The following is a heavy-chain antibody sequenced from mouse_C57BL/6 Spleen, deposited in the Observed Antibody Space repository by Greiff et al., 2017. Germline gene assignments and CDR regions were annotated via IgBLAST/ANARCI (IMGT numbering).Heavy chain of an antibody. CDR2: IESENGDT. CDR1: GFNIKDDY. CDR3: TPYGALGY. J-gene: IGHJ4*01. Sequence: EVQLQQSGAELVRPGASVKLSCTASGFNIKDDYMHWVKQRPEQGLEWIGWIESENGDTEYAWKFPGKATITADTSSNTAYLRLSSLPSEAAAVYYCTPYGALGYWGQGTSDTLSS. D-gene: IGHD1-1*01. V-gene: IGHV14-4*01.